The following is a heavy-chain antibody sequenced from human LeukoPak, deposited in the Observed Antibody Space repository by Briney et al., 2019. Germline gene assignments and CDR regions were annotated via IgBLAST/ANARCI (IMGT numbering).Heavy chain of an antibody. J-gene: IGHJ6*03. CDR1: GFTFDDYG. Sequence: PGGSLRLSCAASGFTFDDYGMSWVRQAPGKGLEWVSGINWNGGSTGYADSVKGRFTISRDNAKNSLYLQMNSLRADDTAVYYCARDSARAGYYYYMDVWGKGTTVTVSS. CDR3: ARDSARAGYYYYMDV. V-gene: IGHV3-20*04. CDR2: INWNGGST. D-gene: IGHD3-10*01.